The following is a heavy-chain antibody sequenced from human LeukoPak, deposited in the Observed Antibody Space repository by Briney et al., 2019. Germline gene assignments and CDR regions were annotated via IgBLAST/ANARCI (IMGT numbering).Heavy chain of an antibody. CDR3: ARPAAAGTGSFWDDY. CDR1: GGTFSSYA. J-gene: IGHJ4*02. CDR2: IIPILGIA. D-gene: IGHD6-13*01. Sequence: SVKVSCTASGGTFSSYAISWVRQAPGQGLEWMGRIIPILGIANYAQKFQGRVTITADKSTSTAYMELSSLRSEDTAVYYCARPAAAGTGSFWDDYWGQGTLVTVSS. V-gene: IGHV1-69*04.